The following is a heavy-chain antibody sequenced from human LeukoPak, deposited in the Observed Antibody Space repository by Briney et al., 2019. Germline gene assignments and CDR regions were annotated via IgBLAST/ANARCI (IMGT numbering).Heavy chain of an antibody. D-gene: IGHD3-22*01. V-gene: IGHV3-23*01. Sequence: PGGGLRLSCAASGFTFSTYAMSWVRQAPGKGLEWVSGISGSGGSTYYADSEKGGFTISRDNAKNTLYLQMNSLRAEDTAVYYCARKLGSSTSGWPDYWGQGTLVTVSP. CDR2: ISGSGGST. J-gene: IGHJ4*02. CDR3: ARKLGSSTSGWPDY. CDR1: GFTFSTYA.